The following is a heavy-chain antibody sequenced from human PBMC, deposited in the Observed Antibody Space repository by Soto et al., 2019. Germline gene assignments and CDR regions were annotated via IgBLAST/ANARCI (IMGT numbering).Heavy chain of an antibody. J-gene: IGHJ5*02. D-gene: IGHD6-13*01. CDR1: GGSISSGDYY. Sequence: SETLSLTCTVSGGSISSGDYYWSWIRQPPGKGLEWIGYIYYSGSTYYNPSLKSRVTMSVDTAKNQFSLKLSSVTAADTAVYYCARTCLSEAGMEVWFDPWCQGALVTVSS. CDR2: IYYSGST. CDR3: ARTCLSEAGMEVWFDP. V-gene: IGHV4-30-4*01.